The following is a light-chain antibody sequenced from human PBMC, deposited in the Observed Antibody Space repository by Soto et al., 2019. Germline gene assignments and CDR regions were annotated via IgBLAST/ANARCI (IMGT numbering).Light chain of an antibody. CDR2: GAS. V-gene: IGKV3-15*01. Sequence: EIVMTQSPATLSVSPGERATLSCRASQSVSSYLAWYQHKPGQAPRLLIYGASTRATGIPARFSGSGSGTEFTLTISSLQSEDCAVYYCQQYNNWPGTFGQGTKVEIK. CDR3: QQYNNWPGT. J-gene: IGKJ1*01. CDR1: QSVSSY.